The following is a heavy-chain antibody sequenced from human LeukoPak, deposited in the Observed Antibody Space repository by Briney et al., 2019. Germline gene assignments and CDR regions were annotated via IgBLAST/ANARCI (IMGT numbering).Heavy chain of an antibody. J-gene: IGHJ4*02. Sequence: GRSLRLSCAASGFTFSSYAMHWVRQAPGKGLEWVAVISYDGSNKYYADSVKGRFTISRDNSKSTLYLQMNSLRAEDTAVYYCARDRVPKWGQGTLVTVSS. D-gene: IGHD1-1*01. CDR2: ISYDGSNK. CDR1: GFTFSSYA. V-gene: IGHV3-30*04. CDR3: ARDRVPK.